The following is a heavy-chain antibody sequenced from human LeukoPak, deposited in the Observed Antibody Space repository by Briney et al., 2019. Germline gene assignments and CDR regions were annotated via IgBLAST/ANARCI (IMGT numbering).Heavy chain of an antibody. Sequence: GGSLRLSCAASGFTFSSYEMNWVRQAPGKGLEWVSYISSSGSTIYYADSMKGRFTISRDNAKNSLYLQMNSLRAEDTAVYYCARDPLVDSSGTDYWGQGTLVTVSS. D-gene: IGHD6-19*01. V-gene: IGHV3-48*03. CDR3: ARDPLVDSSGTDY. J-gene: IGHJ4*02. CDR1: GFTFSSYE. CDR2: ISSSGSTI.